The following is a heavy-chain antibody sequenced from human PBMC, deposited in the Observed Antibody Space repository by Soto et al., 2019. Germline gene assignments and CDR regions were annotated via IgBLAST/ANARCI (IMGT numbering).Heavy chain of an antibody. CDR2: ISGSGGST. CDR3: AKCFTYYDILTGQTHLDY. V-gene: IGHV3-23*01. D-gene: IGHD3-9*01. Sequence: GGSLRLSCAASGFTFSSYAMSWVRQAPGKGLEWVSAISGSGGSTYYADSVKGRFTISRDNSKNTLYLQMNSLRAEDTAVYYCAKCFTYYDILTGQTHLDYWGQGTLVTVSS. CDR1: GFTFSSYA. J-gene: IGHJ4*02.